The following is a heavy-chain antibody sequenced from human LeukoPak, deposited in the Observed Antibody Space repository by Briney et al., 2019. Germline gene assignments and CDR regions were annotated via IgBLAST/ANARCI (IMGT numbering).Heavy chain of an antibody. CDR2: INHSGST. Sequence: PSETLSLTCAVYGGSFSGYYWSWLRQPPGKGLEWIGEINHSGSTNYNPSLKSRVTISVDTSKNQFSLKLSSVTAADTAVYYCARPSYYYGSGSVDCWGQGTLVTVSS. CDR1: GGSFSGYY. J-gene: IGHJ4*02. CDR3: ARPSYYYGSGSVDC. D-gene: IGHD3-10*01. V-gene: IGHV4-34*01.